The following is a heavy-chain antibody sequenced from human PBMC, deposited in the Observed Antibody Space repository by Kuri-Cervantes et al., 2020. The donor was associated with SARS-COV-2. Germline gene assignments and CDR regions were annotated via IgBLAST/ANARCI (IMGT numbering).Heavy chain of an antibody. V-gene: IGHV4-39*07. D-gene: IGHD6-19*01. J-gene: IGHJ5*02. CDR3: ARGGTSGWYGRWFDP. Sequence: SETLSLTCTVSGGSISSSSYYWGWIRQPPGKGLEWIGSIYYSGSTYYNPSLKSRVTISVDTSKNQFSLKLSSVTAADTAVYYCARGGTSGWYGRWFDPWGPGTLVTVSS. CDR2: IYYSGST. CDR1: GGSISSSSYY.